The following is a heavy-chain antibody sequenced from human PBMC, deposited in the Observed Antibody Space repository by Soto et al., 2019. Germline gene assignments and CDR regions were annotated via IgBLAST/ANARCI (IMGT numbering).Heavy chain of an antibody. CDR2: ISSSSSYI. J-gene: IGHJ3*02. CDR1: GFTFSSYS. CDR3: ARDLLCGSGGSCPRGYAFEI. V-gene: IGHV3-21*01. Sequence: EVQLVESGGGLVKPGGSLRLSCAASGFTFSSYSMNWVRQAPGKGLEWVSSISSSSSYIYYADSVKGRFTISRDNAKNSLYLQMNSLRAEDTAVYYCARDLLCGSGGSCPRGYAFEIWGQGTMVTVSS. D-gene: IGHD2-15*01.